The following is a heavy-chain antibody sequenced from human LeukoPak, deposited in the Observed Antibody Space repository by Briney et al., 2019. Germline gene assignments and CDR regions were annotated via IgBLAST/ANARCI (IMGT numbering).Heavy chain of an antibody. Sequence: SSETLSLTSTVSGGSISSSSYYWGWIRQPPGKGLEWIGTIYYSGSTYYDPSLKSRVTVSVDTSKNQFSLKLSSVTAADTAVYYCARHLYNWNYIAYWGQGTLVTVSS. J-gene: IGHJ4*02. CDR3: ARHLYNWNYIAY. CDR1: GGSISSSSYY. CDR2: IYYSGST. D-gene: IGHD1-20*01. V-gene: IGHV4-39*07.